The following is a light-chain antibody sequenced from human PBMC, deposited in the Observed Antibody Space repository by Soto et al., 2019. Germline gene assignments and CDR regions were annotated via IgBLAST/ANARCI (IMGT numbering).Light chain of an antibody. CDR3: LSYDRSLSGYV. CDR2: GNI. V-gene: IGLV1-40*01. CDR1: TSNIGTGYD. J-gene: IGLJ1*01. Sequence: QSVLTQPPSVSGAPGQRVTISCTGNTSNIGTGYDVHWYQQLPGRAPRVVIYGNIHRPSGVPGRFSGSKSGTAASLSITGLQAEDEADYYCLSYDRSLSGYVFGSGTKVTVL.